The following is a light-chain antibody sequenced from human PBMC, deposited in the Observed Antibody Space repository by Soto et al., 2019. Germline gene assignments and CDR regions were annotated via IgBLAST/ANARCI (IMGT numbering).Light chain of an antibody. CDR3: RSYSMSXAYL. V-gene: IGLV2-14*01. CDR2: EVS. J-gene: IGLJ1*01. Sequence: QSSLTQPASVSGSPGQSITISCTGTSSDVGGYYYFSWYQLHPGKSPKLMVFEVSSRPSGFSYRFSGSKSGNTASLTISGLQAEDEADYFCRSYSMSXAYLVGTGTKVXV. CDR1: SSDVGGYYY.